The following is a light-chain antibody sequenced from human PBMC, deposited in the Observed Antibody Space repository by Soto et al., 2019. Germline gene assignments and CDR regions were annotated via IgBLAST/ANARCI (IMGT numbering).Light chain of an antibody. J-gene: IGKJ4*01. CDR1: QSIRTN. V-gene: IGKV3-15*01. CDR2: DVS. Sequence: EIMMTQSPATVSVSPGERATLSCRASQSIRTNVAWYQQKPGQALMLLIYDVSTRDTGIASRLSGSGSGTEFTLTISSLQSEDVAIYYCQQYNDWPPLTFGGGTRLEI. CDR3: QQYNDWPPLT.